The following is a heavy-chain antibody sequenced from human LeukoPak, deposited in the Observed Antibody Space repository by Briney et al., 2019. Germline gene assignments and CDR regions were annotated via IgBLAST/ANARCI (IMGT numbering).Heavy chain of an antibody. CDR1: GYTFTGYY. J-gene: IGHJ4*02. CDR2: INPDSGGT. V-gene: IGHV1-2*02. Sequence: ASVKVSCKASGYTFTGYYMHWVRQAPGQGLEWMGWINPDSGGTKYAQKFQGRVTMTRDTSISTAYMELSRLRSDDTAIYYCGRKHSAVAVSAATDWGQGTLVTVSS. CDR3: GRKHSAVAVSAATD. D-gene: IGHD2-15*01.